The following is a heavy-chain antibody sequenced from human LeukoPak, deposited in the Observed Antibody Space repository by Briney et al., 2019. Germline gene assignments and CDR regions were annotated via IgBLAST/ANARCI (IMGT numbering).Heavy chain of an antibody. Sequence: PPETLSLTCTVSGGSISNYYWSWIRQPAGKGLEWIGHIHTSGTTNYNPSLKSRVAISVDTSKNQFSLKVTSMTAADTAVYYCARFLPDLWGRGTLVTVSS. V-gene: IGHV4-4*07. CDR1: GGSISNYY. CDR2: IHTSGTT. CDR3: ARFLPDL. J-gene: IGHJ2*01.